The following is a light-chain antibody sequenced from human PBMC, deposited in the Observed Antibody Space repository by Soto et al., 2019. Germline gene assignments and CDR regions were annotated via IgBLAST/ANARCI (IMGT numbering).Light chain of an antibody. J-gene: IGKJ1*01. Sequence: DIQMTQSPWSRAASIGGRVTITWRASQTVNTYLHWYQQKPGKAPKLLIYSASNLQSGVPSRFSGSWYGTNFNLSLNSLQTEDFATSYCQQGYSNPWTFGQGTKVDIK. CDR1: QTVNTY. CDR2: SAS. V-gene: IGKV1-39*01. CDR3: QQGYSNPWT.